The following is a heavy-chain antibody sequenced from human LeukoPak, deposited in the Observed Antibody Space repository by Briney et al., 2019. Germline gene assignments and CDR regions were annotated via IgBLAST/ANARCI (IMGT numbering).Heavy chain of an antibody. Sequence: GRYLRLSCSAPKFTFSSYGMQWVRQAPCKGLEWVVVVSSDGGTKYYADSVKGRFTISRDNSRNTMYLQMNSLRAEDTAVYYCAKEYDSGGYGANFDYWGQGTLVTVSS. V-gene: IGHV3-30*18. CDR3: AKEYDSGGYGANFDY. CDR2: VSSDGGTK. CDR1: KFTFSSYG. D-gene: IGHD3-10*01. J-gene: IGHJ4*02.